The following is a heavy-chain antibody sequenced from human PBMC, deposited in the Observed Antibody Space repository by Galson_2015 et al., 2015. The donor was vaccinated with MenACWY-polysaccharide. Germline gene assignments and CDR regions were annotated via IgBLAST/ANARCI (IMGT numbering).Heavy chain of an antibody. CDR2: IKGDGGST. V-gene: IGHV3-74*01. CDR3: ARDGSGTVAGALDI. CDR1: GFTFSSNW. J-gene: IGHJ3*02. Sequence: SLRLSCAASGFTFSSNWMHWGRQAPGKGLVWVSLIKGDGGSTSYADSVKGRFTISRDNAKNTLHLQMSSLRVEDTALYYCARDGSGTVAGALDIWGQGTMVTVSS. D-gene: IGHD1/OR15-1a*01.